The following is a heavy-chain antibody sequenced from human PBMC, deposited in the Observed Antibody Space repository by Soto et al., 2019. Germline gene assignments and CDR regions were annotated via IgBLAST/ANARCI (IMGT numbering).Heavy chain of an antibody. CDR2: VNPNSGNT. D-gene: IGHD3-10*01. CDR3: ARGGVFFFAAPTNPFDY. CDR1: GYTFTSYD. J-gene: IGHJ4*02. V-gene: IGHV1-8*01. Sequence: GASVKVSCKASGYTFTSYDINWVRQATGQGLEWMGWVNPNSGNTGYAQKFQGRVTMTRNTSISTAYMELSSLRSEDTAVYYCARGGVFFFAAPTNPFDYWGQGTLVTVS.